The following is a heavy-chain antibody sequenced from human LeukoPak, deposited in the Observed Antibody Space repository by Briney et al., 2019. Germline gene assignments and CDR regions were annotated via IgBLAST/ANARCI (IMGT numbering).Heavy chain of an antibody. V-gene: IGHV4-34*01. CDR1: GGSFSGYY. Sequence: SETLSLTCAVYGGSFSGYYWSWIRQPPGKGLEWIGEINHSGSTNDNPSLKSRVTISVDTSKNQFSLKLSSVTAADTAVYYCARTGYYGSGSYYSYYYYGMDVWGQGTTVTVSS. CDR3: ARTGYYGSGSYYSYYYYGMDV. J-gene: IGHJ6*02. CDR2: INHSGST. D-gene: IGHD3-10*01.